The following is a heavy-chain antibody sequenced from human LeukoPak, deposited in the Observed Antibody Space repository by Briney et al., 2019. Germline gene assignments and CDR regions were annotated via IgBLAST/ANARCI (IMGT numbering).Heavy chain of an antibody. CDR1: EFTFSTYA. D-gene: IGHD5-18*01. J-gene: IGHJ4*02. Sequence: GGSLRLSCAASEFTFSTYAMHWVRQAPGKGLEWVAVISYDGSTTYYADSVKGRFTISRDNSKNTLYLQMNSLRAEDTAVYYCASPSWGGYSYGGLDYWGQGTLVTVSS. CDR3: ASPSWGGYSYGGLDY. CDR2: ISYDGSTT. V-gene: IGHV3-30*04.